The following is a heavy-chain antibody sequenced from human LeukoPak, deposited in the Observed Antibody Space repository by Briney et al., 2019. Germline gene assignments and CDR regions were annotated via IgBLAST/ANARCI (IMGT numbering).Heavy chain of an antibody. V-gene: IGHV3-7*01. J-gene: IGHJ4*02. CDR3: ARDQFKAFDY. Sequence: PGGSLRLSCAGSGFSFRSFAIHWVRQAPGKGLEWVANIKQDGSEKYYVDSVKGRFTISRDNAKNSLYLEMNSLRAEDTAVYYCARDQFKAFDYWGQGTLVTVSS. CDR1: GFSFRSFA. CDR2: IKQDGSEK.